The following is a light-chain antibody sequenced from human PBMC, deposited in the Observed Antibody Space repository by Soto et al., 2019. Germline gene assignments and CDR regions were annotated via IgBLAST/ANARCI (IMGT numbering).Light chain of an antibody. Sequence: DMTLTPYSLSASVGDRVTITCRASQAIRNDLAWYQQKPGRAPKRLIYGSSSLQSGVPSRFSGRGSGTEFTLTISSLQPEDFATYCCLQHNVFPRTFGQGTKVDI. V-gene: IGKV1-17*01. CDR1: QAIRND. CDR3: LQHNVFPRT. J-gene: IGKJ1*01. CDR2: GSS.